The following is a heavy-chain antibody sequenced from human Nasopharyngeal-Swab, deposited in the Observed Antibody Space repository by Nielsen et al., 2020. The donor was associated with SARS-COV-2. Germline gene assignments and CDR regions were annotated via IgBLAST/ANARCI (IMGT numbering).Heavy chain of an antibody. CDR2: IKSKTDGGTT. D-gene: IGHD3-10*01. CDR3: TTDRYGSGSYYSPLYYGMDV. CDR1: GFTFSNAW. J-gene: IGHJ6*02. Sequence: GESLKISCAASGFTFSNAWMSWVRQAPGKGLEWVGRIKSKTDGGTTDYAAPVKGRFTISRDDSKNTLYLQMNSLKTEDTAVYYCTTDRYGSGSYYSPLYYGMDVWGQGTTVTVSS. V-gene: IGHV3-15*01.